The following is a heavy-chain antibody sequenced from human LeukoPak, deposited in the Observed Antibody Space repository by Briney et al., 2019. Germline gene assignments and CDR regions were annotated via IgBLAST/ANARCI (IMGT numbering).Heavy chain of an antibody. Sequence: SETLSLTCTVSGGSISSGSYYWNWIRQPAGKGLEWLGNIFTRGTTNYNASLESRLTISLDTARNQFSLSLRSVTAADTAIYFCARSSLAVYFNYWGQGTLVAASS. CDR2: IFTRGTT. CDR1: GGSISSGSYY. J-gene: IGHJ4*02. D-gene: IGHD6-19*01. V-gene: IGHV4-61*09. CDR3: ARSSLAVYFNY.